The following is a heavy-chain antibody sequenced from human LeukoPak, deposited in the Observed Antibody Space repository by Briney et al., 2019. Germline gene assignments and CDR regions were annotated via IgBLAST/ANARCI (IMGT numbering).Heavy chain of an antibody. D-gene: IGHD3-22*01. Sequence: ASVKVSCKASGYTFTSYDINWVRQATGQGLEWVGWMNPNSGNAGYAQKFQGRVTMTRNTSISTAYMELSSLRSGDTAVYYCARGLVVRDGIDYWGQGTLVTVSS. V-gene: IGHV1-8*01. J-gene: IGHJ4*02. CDR2: MNPNSGNA. CDR3: ARGLVVRDGIDY. CDR1: GYTFTSYD.